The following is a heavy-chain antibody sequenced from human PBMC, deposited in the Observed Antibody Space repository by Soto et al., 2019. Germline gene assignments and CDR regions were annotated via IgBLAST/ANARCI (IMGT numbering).Heavy chain of an antibody. CDR1: GDSISSSY. CDR3: ARSEATALDY. CDR2: IYYSGFT. J-gene: IGHJ4*02. Sequence: SETLSLTCTVSGDSISSSYWSWIRQSPGKGLEWIGYIYYSGFTNYNPSLKSRVTISVDRSQNHFSLQLTSVTAADTAVYYCARSEATALDYWGQGTLVTVSS. V-gene: IGHV4-59*12.